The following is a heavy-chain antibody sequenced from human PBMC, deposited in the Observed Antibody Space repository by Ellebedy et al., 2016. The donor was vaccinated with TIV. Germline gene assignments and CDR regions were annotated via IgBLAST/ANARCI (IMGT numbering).Heavy chain of an antibody. CDR3: AREVGGGGAY. CDR1: GFSFSSYW. CDR2: INQDGSVK. V-gene: IGHV3-7*01. J-gene: IGHJ4*02. Sequence: GESLKISXAASGFSFSSYWMNWVRQAPGKGLEWVANINQDGSVKYYVDSVKGRFTISRDNAKNSPYLQMNSLRPEDTTVYYCAREVGGGGAYWGQGTLVTVSS. D-gene: IGHD2-21*01.